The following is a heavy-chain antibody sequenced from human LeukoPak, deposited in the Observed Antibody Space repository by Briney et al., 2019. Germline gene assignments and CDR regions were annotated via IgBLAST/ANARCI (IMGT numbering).Heavy chain of an antibody. CDR3: VKDPMTTMTSHFDY. D-gene: IGHD4-17*01. CDR1: GFTFSSYA. V-gene: IGHV3-64D*06. J-gene: IGHJ4*02. CDR2: ISSNGGST. Sequence: GGSLRLSCSASGFTFSSYAMEWVRQVPGKGLEYVSGISSNGGSTYYADSVKGRFTISRDNSKNTLYLQMSSLRAEDTAVYYCVKDPMTTMTSHFDYWGRGTLVTVSS.